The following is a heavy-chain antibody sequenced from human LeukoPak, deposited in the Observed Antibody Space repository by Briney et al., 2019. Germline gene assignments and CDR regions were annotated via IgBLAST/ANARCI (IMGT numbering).Heavy chain of an antibody. V-gene: IGHV1-2*04. Sequence: ASVKVSCEASGYTFTSYYMHWVRQAPGQGLEWMGRINPNSGDTEYAPKFQGWVTMTRDTSISTAYVEVRRLISDDTAVYYCARDLASTSNWEFDFWGQGTLVIVSS. J-gene: IGHJ4*02. D-gene: IGHD1-26*01. CDR1: GYTFTSYY. CDR3: ARDLASTSNWEFDF. CDR2: INPNSGDT.